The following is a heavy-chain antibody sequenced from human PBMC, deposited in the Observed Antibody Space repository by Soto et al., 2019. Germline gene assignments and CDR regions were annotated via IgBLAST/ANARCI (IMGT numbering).Heavy chain of an antibody. CDR2: ISSSSTFI. D-gene: IGHD3-22*01. J-gene: IGHJ4*02. CDR1: GFTFSTYS. Sequence: EVQLVESGGGLVKPGGSLRLSCAASGFTFSTYSMNWVRQAPGKGLEWVSSISSSSTFIYYADSLKGRFTISRDNAKNSLYLQMNSLRAEDTAVYYCARELGYYYDSRPIDYWGQGTLVTVSS. CDR3: ARELGYYYDSRPIDY. V-gene: IGHV3-21*01.